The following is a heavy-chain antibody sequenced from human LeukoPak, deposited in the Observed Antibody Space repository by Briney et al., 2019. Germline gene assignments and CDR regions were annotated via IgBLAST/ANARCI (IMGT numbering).Heavy chain of an antibody. Sequence: GGSRRLSCADSGLIFSNYAMNWVRQTPGKGLEWVSAISGGSGYTYDTDSVKGRFTISRDNAKNTMYLQMNSLRAEDTAIYYCAKARGTSGWFFDYWGQGTLVTVSS. D-gene: IGHD6-19*01. CDR3: AKARGTSGWFFDY. J-gene: IGHJ4*02. CDR2: ISGGSGYT. CDR1: GLIFSNYA. V-gene: IGHV3-23*01.